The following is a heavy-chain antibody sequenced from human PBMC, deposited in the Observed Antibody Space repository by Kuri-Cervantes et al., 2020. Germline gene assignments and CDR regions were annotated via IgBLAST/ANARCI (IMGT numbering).Heavy chain of an antibody. Sequence: SETLSLTCTVSGDSISSSNWWSWVRQPPGKGLEWIGEIYHSGSTNYNPSLKSRVTISVDKSKNQFSLKLSSVTAADTAVYYCARVSVIETGFWSGYYNWFDPWGQGTLVTVSS. CDR2: IYHSGST. D-gene: IGHD3-3*01. J-gene: IGHJ5*02. CDR3: ARVSVIETGFWSGYYNWFDP. CDR1: GDSISSSNW. V-gene: IGHV4-4*02.